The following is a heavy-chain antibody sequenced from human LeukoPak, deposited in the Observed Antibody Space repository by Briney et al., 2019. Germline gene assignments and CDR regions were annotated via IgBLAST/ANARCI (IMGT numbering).Heavy chain of an antibody. V-gene: IGHV1-18*01. CDR2: ISANNNNT. CDR3: ARSQEDSSGYYSNEFDY. CDR1: GYSFTTYG. J-gene: IGHJ4*02. D-gene: IGHD3-22*01. Sequence: ASVKVSCKASGYSFTTYGISWVRQAPGQGLEWMGWISANNNNTDNVQKLQGRVTMTRDTSTSTVYMELSSLRSEDTAVYYCARSQEDSSGYYSNEFDYWGQGTLVTVSS.